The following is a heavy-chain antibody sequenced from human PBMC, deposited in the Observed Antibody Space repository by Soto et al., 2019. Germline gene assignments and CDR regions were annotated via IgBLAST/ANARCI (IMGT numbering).Heavy chain of an antibody. J-gene: IGHJ3*02. CDR2: ISGSGGST. D-gene: IGHD2-15*01. CDR3: ANAPRRYCSGGSCYPPGAFDI. V-gene: IGHV3-23*01. CDR1: GFTFSSYA. Sequence: PGGSLRLCCAASGFTFSSYAMSWVRQAPGKGLEWASAISGSGGSTYYADSVRGRFTISRDNSKNTLYLQMNSLRAEDTAVYYCANAPRRYCSGGSCYPPGAFDIWGQGTMVTVSS.